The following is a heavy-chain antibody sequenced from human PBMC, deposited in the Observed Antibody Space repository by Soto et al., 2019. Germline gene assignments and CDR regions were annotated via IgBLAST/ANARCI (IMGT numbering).Heavy chain of an antibody. J-gene: IGHJ4*02. CDR1: GDCVSIVGFH. Sequence: SDTLSLTCTVCGDCVSIVGFHWAWLRRPPGKGLEWIGYIYNGGSTYYRPSLESRMHISLDATRNHYSLRLTSVTAADTAVYFCAKAPVGLDTISYFDYWGQGKLVTVS. CDR2: IYNGGST. CDR3: AKAPVGLDTISYFDY. D-gene: IGHD3-3*01. V-gene: IGHV4-30-4*02.